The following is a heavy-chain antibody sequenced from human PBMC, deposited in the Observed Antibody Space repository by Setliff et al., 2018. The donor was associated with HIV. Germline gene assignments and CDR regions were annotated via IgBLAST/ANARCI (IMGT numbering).Heavy chain of an antibody. CDR2: IYYSGST. CDR3: ARRSTSTGIDY. J-gene: IGHJ4*02. CDR1: GSTSGIYY. V-gene: IGHV4-39*07. D-gene: IGHD2-2*01. Sequence: PSETLSLTCTVSGSTSGIYYWTWIRQPPGKGLEWIGSIYYSGSTYYNPSLKSRVTISVDTSKNQFSLKLSSVTAADTAVYYCARRSTSTGIDYWGQGTLVTVSS.